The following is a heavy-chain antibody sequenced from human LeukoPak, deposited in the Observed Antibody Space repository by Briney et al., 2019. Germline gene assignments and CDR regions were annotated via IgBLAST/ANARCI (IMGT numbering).Heavy chain of an antibody. J-gene: IGHJ4*02. Sequence: PGRSLRLSCAASGFTFDDYAMHWVRQAPGKGLEWVSGISWNSGSIGYADSVKGRFTISRDNAKNPLYLQMNSLRAEDTALYYCAKDKSSSIVGATALDYWGQGTLVTVSS. D-gene: IGHD1-26*01. V-gene: IGHV3-9*01. CDR1: GFTFDDYA. CDR2: ISWNSGSI. CDR3: AKDKSSSIVGATALDY.